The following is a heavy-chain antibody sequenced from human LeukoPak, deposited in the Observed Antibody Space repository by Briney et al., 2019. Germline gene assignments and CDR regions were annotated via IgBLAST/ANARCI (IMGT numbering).Heavy chain of an antibody. CDR3: ARGSKSYCYVY. CDR1: GGSFSAYY. J-gene: IGHJ4*02. Sequence: KPSETLSLTCAVYGGSFSAYYWSWIRQPPGKGLEWIGEINHSGSTNYNPSLKSRVTISVDTSKNQFSLKLTSVTAADTAVYYCARGSKSYCYVYWGQGTLVTVSS. CDR2: INHSGST. D-gene: IGHD5-18*01. V-gene: IGHV4-34*01.